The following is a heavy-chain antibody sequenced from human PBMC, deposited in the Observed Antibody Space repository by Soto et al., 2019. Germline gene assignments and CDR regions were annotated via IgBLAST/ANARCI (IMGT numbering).Heavy chain of an antibody. D-gene: IGHD6-19*01. CDR3: AHRRPNSSGWPFDY. Sequence: ISWIRQPPGKALEWLGIIYWDVDTRYSPSLKSRFTITKDTSKNQVVLALTNVDPVDTATYYCAHRRPNSSGWPFDYWGQGTRVTVSS. J-gene: IGHJ4*02. V-gene: IGHV2-5*08. CDR2: IYWDVDT.